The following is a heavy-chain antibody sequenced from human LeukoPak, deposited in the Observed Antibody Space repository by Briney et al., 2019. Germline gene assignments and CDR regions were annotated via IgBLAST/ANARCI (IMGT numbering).Heavy chain of an antibody. J-gene: IGHJ5*02. D-gene: IGHD3-3*01. CDR1: GFTFSSYW. CDR2: INTDGSST. CDR3: ARETIFGEAAWFDP. V-gene: IGHV3-74*01. Sequence: PGGSLRLSCAASGFTFSSYWMHWVRQAPGKGLVWVSRINTDGSSTSYADSVKGRFTISRDNAKNTLYLQMNSLRAEDTAVYYCARETIFGEAAWFDPWGQGTLVTVSS.